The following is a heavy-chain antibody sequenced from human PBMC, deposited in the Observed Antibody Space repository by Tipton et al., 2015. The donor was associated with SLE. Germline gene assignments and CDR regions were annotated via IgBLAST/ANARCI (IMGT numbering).Heavy chain of an antibody. D-gene: IGHD4-11*01. CDR3: ARWAGPTVNFDY. CDR2: IYYSGST. CDR1: GGSISSYY. J-gene: IGHJ4*02. V-gene: IGHV4-59*01. Sequence: TLSLTCTVSGGSISSYYWSWIRQPPGKGLEWIGYIYYSGSTNYNPSLKIRVTISVDTSKNQFSLKLISVTAADTAVYYCARWAGPTVNFDYWGQGTLVTVSS.